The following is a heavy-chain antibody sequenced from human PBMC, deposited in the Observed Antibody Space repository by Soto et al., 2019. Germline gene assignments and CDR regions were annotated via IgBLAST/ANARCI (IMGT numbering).Heavy chain of an antibody. D-gene: IGHD3-10*01. Sequence: EVQLLESGGGLVQSGGSLRLSCLASGFTFSRYNINWVRQAPGKGLEWVAGITAAGDTQYYADSVKGRFGISRDNAKNSLYLQMDSLRDDDTAVYYCARDLSNFGSGTIDFWGLGTPVTVSS. CDR3: ARDLSNFGSGTIDF. V-gene: IGHV3-48*02. J-gene: IGHJ4*02. CDR1: GFTFSRYN. CDR2: ITAAGDTQ.